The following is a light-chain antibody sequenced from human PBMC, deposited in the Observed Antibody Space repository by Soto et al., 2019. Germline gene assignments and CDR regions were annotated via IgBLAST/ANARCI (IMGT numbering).Light chain of an antibody. J-gene: IGKJ1*01. V-gene: IGKV3-20*01. CDR3: QHYGTSRA. CDR2: GAS. Sequence: EIVLTQSPGTLSLSPGERATLSCRASQSVTRNYLAWYQQKPGQAPRLLIYGASSRATGIPDRFSGSGSGTAFTLTISRLEPEDLAVYYCQHYGTSRAFGLGTKVEIK. CDR1: QSVTRNY.